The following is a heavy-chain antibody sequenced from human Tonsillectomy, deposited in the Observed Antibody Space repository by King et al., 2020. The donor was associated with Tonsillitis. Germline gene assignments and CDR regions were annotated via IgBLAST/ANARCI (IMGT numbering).Heavy chain of an antibody. V-gene: IGHV1-46*01. CDR2: INPSGGST. Sequence: QLVQSGAEVKKPGASVKVSCKASGYTFTSYYMHWVRQAPGQGLEWMGIINPSGGSTSYAQKFQGGVSMTRDTSTNTVYLELSSLRSEDTAVYYFARRGELLWVGELFYYFDYWGQGTLVTVSS. D-gene: IGHD3-10*01. J-gene: IGHJ4*02. CDR1: GYTFTSYY. CDR3: ARRGELLWVGELFYYFDY.